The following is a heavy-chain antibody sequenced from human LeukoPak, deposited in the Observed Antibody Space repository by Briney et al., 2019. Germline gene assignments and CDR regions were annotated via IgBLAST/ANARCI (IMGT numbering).Heavy chain of an antibody. V-gene: IGHV3-21*01. CDR3: ARDAFDI. CDR2: ISSSRSYI. CDR1: GFTFSSYS. J-gene: IGHJ3*02. Sequence: GGSLRLSCAASGFTFSSYSMNWVRQAPGKGLEWVSSISSSRSYIYYADSVKGRFTISRDNAKNSLYPQMNSPRAEDTAAYYCARDAFDIWGQGTMVTVSS.